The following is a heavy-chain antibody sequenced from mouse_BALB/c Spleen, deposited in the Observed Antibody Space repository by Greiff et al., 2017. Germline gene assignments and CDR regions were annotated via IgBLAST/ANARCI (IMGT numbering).Heavy chain of an antibody. D-gene: IGHD1-1*01. V-gene: IGHV2-2*02. J-gene: IGHJ2*01. Sequence: QVQLKESGPGLVQPSQSLSITCTVSGFSLTSYGVHWVRQSPGKGLEWLGVIWSGGSTDYNAAFISRLSISKDNSKSQVFFKMNSLQANDTAIYYCARNGYYYGSSSFDYWGQGTTLTVSS. CDR3: ARNGYYYGSSSFDY. CDR1: GFSLTSYG. CDR2: IWSGGST.